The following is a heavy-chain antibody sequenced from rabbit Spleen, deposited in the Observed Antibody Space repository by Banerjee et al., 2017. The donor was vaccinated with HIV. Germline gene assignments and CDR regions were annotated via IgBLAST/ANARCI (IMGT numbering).Heavy chain of an antibody. D-gene: IGHD4-1*01. J-gene: IGHJ4*01. Sequence: QSLEESGGDLVKPGASLTLTCTASGFSFGSNYYMCWVRQAPGKGLEWIACIDSGSSGFTYFATWAKGRFTCSKTSSTTVTLQVTRLTAADTATYFCARYLNGGWGDILWGQGTLVTVS. V-gene: IGHV1S40*01. CDR1: GFSFGSNYY. CDR2: IDSGSSGFT. CDR3: ARYLNGGWGDIL.